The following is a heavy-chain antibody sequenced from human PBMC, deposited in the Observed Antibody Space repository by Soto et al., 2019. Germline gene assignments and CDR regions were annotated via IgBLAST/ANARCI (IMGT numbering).Heavy chain of an antibody. CDR1: GDSISGYY. Sequence: PSETLSLTCTVSGDSISGYYWSWIRQPPGKGLQWIGYIYYTGSINYNPSLKGRVTMSVDTSKNQFSLQVSSVTAADTAVYFCAKYRRTDAEGYTFDYWGQGALVTVSS. J-gene: IGHJ4*02. D-gene: IGHD2-15*01. V-gene: IGHV4-59*01. CDR2: IYYTGSI. CDR3: AKYRRTDAEGYTFDY.